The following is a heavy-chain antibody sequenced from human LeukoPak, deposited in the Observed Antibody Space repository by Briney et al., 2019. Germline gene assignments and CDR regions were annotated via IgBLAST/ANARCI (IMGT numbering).Heavy chain of an antibody. V-gene: IGHV3-74*01. CDR1: GFTFSSYW. J-gene: IGHJ4*02. CDR2: INSDGSST. D-gene: IGHD4-17*01. CDR3: ARDLDYGDYVAYFDY. Sequence: GGSLRLSCAASGFTFSSYWMPWVRQAPGKGLVWVSRINSDGSSTSYADSVKGRFTISRDNAKNTLYLQMNSLRAEDTAVYYCARDLDYGDYVAYFDYWGQGTLVTVSS.